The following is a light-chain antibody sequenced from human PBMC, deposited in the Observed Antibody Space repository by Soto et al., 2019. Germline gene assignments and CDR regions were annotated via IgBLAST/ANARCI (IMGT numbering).Light chain of an antibody. Sequence: ENVLTQSPGTLSLSPGERATLSCRASQSVSSSYLTWYQQKPGQAPRLLIYGASSRATDIQDRFSGSGSGTEFTLTISRLEPEDFAVYYCQQYDSSPVTFGQGTKLEIK. CDR3: QQYDSSPVT. J-gene: IGKJ2*01. CDR2: GAS. CDR1: QSVSSSY. V-gene: IGKV3-20*01.